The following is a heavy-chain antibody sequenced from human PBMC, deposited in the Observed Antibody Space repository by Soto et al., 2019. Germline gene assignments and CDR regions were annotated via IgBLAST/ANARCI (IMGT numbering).Heavy chain of an antibody. CDR3: AREVVVFGVIIPTPMDV. V-gene: IGHV3-48*03. Sequence: GALRLSCAASGFTFSGHEMNWVRQAPGKGLEWVSYISGSGSTIYYADSVKGRFTISRDNAKDSLYLQMNSLRAEDTAVYYCAREVVVFGVIIPTPMDVWGQGTTVTVSS. D-gene: IGHD3-22*01. J-gene: IGHJ6*02. CDR2: ISGSGSTI. CDR1: GFTFSGHE.